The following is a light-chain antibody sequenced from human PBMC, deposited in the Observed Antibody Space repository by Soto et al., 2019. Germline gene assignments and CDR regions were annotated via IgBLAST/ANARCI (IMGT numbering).Light chain of an antibody. Sequence: QSVLTQPASVSVSPGQSITISCTGASSDVGGYNYVSWYQQHPGKAPKLMIYEVSNRPSGVSNRFSGSKSGNTASLTISGLQAEDEADYYCSSYTSSSRNVFGTGTKSPS. CDR3: SSYTSSSRNV. CDR1: SSDVGGYNY. J-gene: IGLJ1*01. CDR2: EVS. V-gene: IGLV2-14*01.